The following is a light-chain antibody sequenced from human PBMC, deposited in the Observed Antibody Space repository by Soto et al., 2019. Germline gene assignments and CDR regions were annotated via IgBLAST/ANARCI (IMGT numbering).Light chain of an antibody. CDR3: QQYNNWPIT. J-gene: IGKJ5*01. CDR2: GAS. Sequence: EIAMPQSPGTLSVSPGERATLSGRASQSVSNNLAWYQQKPGQAPRLLIYGASTWATGIPARFSGSGSGTEFTLTISSLQSEDFAVYYCQQYNNWPITFGQGTRLEIK. V-gene: IGKV3-15*01. CDR1: QSVSNN.